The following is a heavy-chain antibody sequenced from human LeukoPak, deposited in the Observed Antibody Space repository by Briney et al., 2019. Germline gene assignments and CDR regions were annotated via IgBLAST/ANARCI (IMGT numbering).Heavy chain of an antibody. Sequence: NPSETLSLTCAVSGASISSRNWWTWVRQPPGKGLEWIGEIYHGGNSNYNPSLKSRVIFSVDKSKNQFSMRLTSVTAADTAVYYCARTYYYDSSGYYLYGMDVWGQGTTVTVSS. CDR3: ARTYYYDSSGYYLYGMDV. D-gene: IGHD3-22*01. V-gene: IGHV4-4*02. CDR2: IYHGGNS. J-gene: IGHJ6*02. CDR1: GASISSRNW.